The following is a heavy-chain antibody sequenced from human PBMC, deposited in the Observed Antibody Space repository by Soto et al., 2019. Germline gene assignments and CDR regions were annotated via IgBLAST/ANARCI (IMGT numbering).Heavy chain of an antibody. Sequence: QVQLVESGGGVVQPGRSLRLSCAASGFTFSSYGMHWVRQAPGKGLEWVAVISYDGSNKYYADSVKGRFTIPRDNSKNTLYLQMNSLRAEDTAVYYCAKDPEDFWSGYYSRFDPWGQGTLVTVSS. CDR1: GFTFSSYG. V-gene: IGHV3-30*18. CDR3: AKDPEDFWSGYYSRFDP. CDR2: ISYDGSNK. D-gene: IGHD3-3*01. J-gene: IGHJ5*02.